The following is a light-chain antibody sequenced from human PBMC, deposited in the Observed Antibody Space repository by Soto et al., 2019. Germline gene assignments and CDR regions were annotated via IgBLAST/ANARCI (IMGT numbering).Light chain of an antibody. CDR1: SSDVGGYNY. J-gene: IGLJ1*01. V-gene: IGLV2-14*01. CDR3: FSYTSSGTYV. CDR2: EVS. Sequence: ALAQPASVSGSPGQSITISCTGTSSDVGGYNYVSWYQQHPGKAPKLMIYEVSNRPSGVSNRFSGSKSGNTASLTISGLQAEDETDYYCFSYTSSGTYVFGTGTKVTVL.